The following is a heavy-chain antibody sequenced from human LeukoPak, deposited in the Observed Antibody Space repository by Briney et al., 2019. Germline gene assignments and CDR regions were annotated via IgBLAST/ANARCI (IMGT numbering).Heavy chain of an antibody. J-gene: IGHJ4*02. V-gene: IGHV4-39*01. Sequence: PSETLSLTCTDSGGSISSSSYYWGWIRQPPGKGLEWIGSIYYSGSTYYNPSLKSRVTISVDTSKNQFSLKLSSVTAADTAVYYCARQPDYGDYGRADYFDYWGQGTLVTVSS. CDR2: IYYSGST. CDR3: ARQPDYGDYGRADYFDY. CDR1: GGSISSSSYY. D-gene: IGHD4-17*01.